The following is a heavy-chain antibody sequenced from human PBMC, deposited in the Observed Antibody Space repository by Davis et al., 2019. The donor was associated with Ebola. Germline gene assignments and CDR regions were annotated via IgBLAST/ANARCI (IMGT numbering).Heavy chain of an antibody. CDR2: INPNSGGT. V-gene: IGHV1-2*06. J-gene: IGHJ6*04. CDR1: GYTFTGYY. Sequence: AASVKVSCKASGYTFTGYYMHWVRQAPGQGLEWMGRINPNSGGTNYAQKFQGRVTMTRDTSISTAYMELSKLRSDDTAVYYCARGNPSQWLAHYYYGMDVWGKGTTVTVSS. CDR3: ARGNPSQWLAHYYYGMDV. D-gene: IGHD6-19*01.